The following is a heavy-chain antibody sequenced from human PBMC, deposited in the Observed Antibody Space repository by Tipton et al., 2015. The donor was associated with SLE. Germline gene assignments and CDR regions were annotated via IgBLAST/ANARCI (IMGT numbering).Heavy chain of an antibody. D-gene: IGHD2-2*01. J-gene: IGHJ3*02. V-gene: IGHV3-23*03. CDR3: AKAGYCSSTTCYGRGAFDI. CDR2: IYSGGTT. CDR1: GFTFSSNA. Sequence: GSLRLSCAASGFTFSSNAMGWVRQAPGKGPEWVSIIYSGGTTYYEDSLRGRFSISRDNSKNSLFLQMSSLRAEDTAVYYCAKAGYCSSTTCYGRGAFDIWGRGTMVTVSS.